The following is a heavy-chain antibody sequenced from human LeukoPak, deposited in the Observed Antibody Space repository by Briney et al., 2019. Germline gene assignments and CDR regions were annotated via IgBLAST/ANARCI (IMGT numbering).Heavy chain of an antibody. Sequence: GGSLRLSCAASGFTFSSYWMHWVRQAPGKGLVWVSRINTDGSSTSYADSVKGRFTISRDNAKNTLYLQMNSLRAEDTAVYYCASFPPPTIAARPEDYWGQGTLVTVSS. CDR1: GFTFSSYW. D-gene: IGHD6-6*01. CDR3: ASFPPPTIAARPEDY. J-gene: IGHJ4*02. CDR2: INTDGSST. V-gene: IGHV3-74*01.